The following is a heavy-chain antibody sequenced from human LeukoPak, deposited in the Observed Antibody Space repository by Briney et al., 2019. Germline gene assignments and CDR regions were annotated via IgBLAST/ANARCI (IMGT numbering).Heavy chain of an antibody. CDR1: GYTFTDFY. J-gene: IGHJ4*02. D-gene: IGHD4-17*01. CDR2: INPNSVGT. CDR3: ARTLTTATWDY. Sequence: ASVKVSCKASGYTFTDFYINWGREAPGQRLEWMGWINPNSVGTHYAQNFQDRVTMTRYTSINTAYMEVSRLRSDDTAVYYCARTLTTATWDYWGQGTLVTVSS. V-gene: IGHV1-2*02.